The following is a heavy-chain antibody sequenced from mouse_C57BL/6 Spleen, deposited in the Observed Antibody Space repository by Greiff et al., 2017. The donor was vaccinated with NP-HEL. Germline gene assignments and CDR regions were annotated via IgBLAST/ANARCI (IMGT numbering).Heavy chain of an antibody. CDR2: IDPSDSET. D-gene: IGHD1-1*01. V-gene: IGHV1-52*01. Sequence: QVQLKQPGAELVRPGSSVKLSCKASGYTFTSYWMHWVKQRPIQGLEWIGNIDPSDSETHYNQKFKDKATLTVDKSSSTAYMQLSSLTSEDSAVYYCARSGSMAYAMDYWGQGTSVTVSS. CDR1: GYTFTSYW. J-gene: IGHJ4*01. CDR3: ARSGSMAYAMDY.